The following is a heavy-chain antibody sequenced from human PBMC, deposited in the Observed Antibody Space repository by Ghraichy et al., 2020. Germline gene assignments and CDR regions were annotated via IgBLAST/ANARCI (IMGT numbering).Heavy chain of an antibody. D-gene: IGHD6-13*01. CDR3: AKPKGRGSSWYRSAEYFQH. Sequence: GGSLRLSCAASGFTFSSYAMSWVRQAPGKGLEWVSAISGSGGSTYYADSVKGRFTISRDNSKNTLYLQMNSLRAEDTAVYYCAKPKGRGSSWYRSAEYFQHWGQGTLVTVSS. J-gene: IGHJ1*01. CDR2: ISGSGGST. CDR1: GFTFSSYA. V-gene: IGHV3-23*01.